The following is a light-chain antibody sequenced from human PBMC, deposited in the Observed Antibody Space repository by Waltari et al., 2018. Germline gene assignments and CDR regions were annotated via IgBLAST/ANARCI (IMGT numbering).Light chain of an antibody. CDR2: RAS. V-gene: IGKV3D-15*01. CDR1: QSISDN. Sequence: EIVMKQSPATLSVSPGERVTLSCRASQSISDNLAWYHQKPGQAPRLLIYRASTRDTGIPARFSGSGSGTEFSLTISSLQSEDFGVYYCQQYNNWPPRDTFGQGTKVEI. J-gene: IGKJ2*01. CDR3: QQYNNWPPRDT.